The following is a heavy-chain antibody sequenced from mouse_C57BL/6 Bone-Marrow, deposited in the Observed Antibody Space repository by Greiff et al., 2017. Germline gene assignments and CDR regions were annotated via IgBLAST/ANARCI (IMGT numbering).Heavy chain of an antibody. CDR2: IYPTSGRT. CDR1: GYTFTSYW. Sequence: QVQLQQPGAELVKPGASVKMSCKASGYTFTSYWITWVKQRPGQGLEWIGDIYPTSGRTNYNEKFKSKAILTVDTSSNTAYMQLSSLTSEDSAVFYSERSGPLGRSIDYWGQGTTLTVSS. CDR3: ERSGPLGRSIDY. D-gene: IGHD4-1*01. V-gene: IGHV1-55*01. J-gene: IGHJ2*01.